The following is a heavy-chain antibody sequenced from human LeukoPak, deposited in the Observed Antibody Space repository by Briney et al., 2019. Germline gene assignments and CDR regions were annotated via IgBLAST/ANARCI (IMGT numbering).Heavy chain of an antibody. J-gene: IGHJ4*02. CDR3: ARVRLADERAWAY. CDR1: GYTFSDFY. Sequence: ASVQVSCKASGYTFSDFYIHWVRQAPRQDLEDVGWITPKSGDTYSQQRSQGRVTMTRDAYIITADMELSSLRSDDTAVYLWARVRLADERAWAYWGQGTLVTVSS. D-gene: IGHD3-3*02. V-gene: IGHV1-2*02. CDR2: ITPKSGDT.